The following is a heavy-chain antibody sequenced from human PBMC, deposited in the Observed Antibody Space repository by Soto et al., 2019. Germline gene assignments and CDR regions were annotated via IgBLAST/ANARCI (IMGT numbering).Heavy chain of an antibody. CDR2: IIPIFGTA. V-gene: IGHV1-69*01. CDR1: GGTFSSYA. D-gene: IGHD3-22*01. J-gene: IGHJ4*02. CDR3: ARVQSSGYYYDHNFDY. Sequence: QVQLVQSGAEVKKPGSSVKVSCKASGGTFSSYAISWVRQAPGQGLEWMGGIIPIFGTANYAQKSQGRVTITADESTSTAYMELSSLRSEDTAVYYCARVQSSGYYYDHNFDYWGQGTLVTVSS.